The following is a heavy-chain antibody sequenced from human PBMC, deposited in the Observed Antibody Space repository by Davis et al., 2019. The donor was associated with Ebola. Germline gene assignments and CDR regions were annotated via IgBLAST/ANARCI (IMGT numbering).Heavy chain of an antibody. V-gene: IGHV1-3*01. J-gene: IGHJ5*02. D-gene: IGHD4-17*01. Sequence: AASVKVSCKASGGTFTSYAMHWVRQAPGQRLEWMGWINAGNGNTKYSQKFQGRVTITADESTSTAYMELRSLRSDDTAVYYCARAPTTVTRKNWFDPWGQGTLVTVSS. CDR1: GGTFTSYA. CDR3: ARAPTTVTRKNWFDP. CDR2: INAGNGNT.